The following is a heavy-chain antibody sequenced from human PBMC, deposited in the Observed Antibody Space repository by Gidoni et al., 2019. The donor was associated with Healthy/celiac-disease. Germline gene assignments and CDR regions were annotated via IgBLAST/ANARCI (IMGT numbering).Heavy chain of an antibody. CDR1: GFTFSSYS. J-gene: IGHJ4*02. V-gene: IGHV3-21*01. Sequence: EVQLVESGGGLVKPVGSLRLSCAASGFTFSSYSMNWVRQAPGKGLEWVSSISSSSSYIYYADSVKGRFTISRDNAKNSLYLQMNSLRAEDTAVYYCARDEYSGYYFDYWGQGTLVTVSS. D-gene: IGHD6-6*01. CDR2: ISSSSSYI. CDR3: ARDEYSGYYFDY.